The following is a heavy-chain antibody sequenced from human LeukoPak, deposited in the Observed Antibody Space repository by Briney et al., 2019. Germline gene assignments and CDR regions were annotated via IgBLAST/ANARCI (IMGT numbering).Heavy chain of an antibody. D-gene: IGHD2-15*01. V-gene: IGHV4-61*01. CDR3: ARAGYCSGGSCFRVYYFDS. Sequence: SETLSLTCTVSGGSVTGGTYYWSWIRQPPGKGLEWIGYFYYSGSTNFNPSLKSRVTITVDPSKNQFSLKLSSVTAADTAVYYCARAGYCSGGSCFRVYYFDSWGQGALVTVSS. CDR1: GGSVTGGTYY. J-gene: IGHJ4*02. CDR2: FYYSGST.